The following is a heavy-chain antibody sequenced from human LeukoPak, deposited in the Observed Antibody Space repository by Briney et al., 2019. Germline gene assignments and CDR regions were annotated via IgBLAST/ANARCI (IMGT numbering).Heavy chain of an antibody. J-gene: IGHJ4*02. CDR3: ARQGVDTAMVTDYYFDY. CDR1: GYSFTSYW. CDR2: IYPGDSDT. Sequence: GESLKISCKGSGYSFTSYWIGWVRQMPGKGLEWMGIIYPGDSDTRYSPSFQGQVTITADKSISTAYLQWSSLKASDTAMYYCARQGVDTAMVTDYYFDYWGQGTLVTVSS. V-gene: IGHV5-51*01. D-gene: IGHD5-18*01.